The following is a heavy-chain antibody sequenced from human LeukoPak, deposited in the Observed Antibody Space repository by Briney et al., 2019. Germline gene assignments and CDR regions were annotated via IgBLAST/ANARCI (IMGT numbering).Heavy chain of an antibody. V-gene: IGHV4-31*03. CDR1: GGSISSGGYY. CDR3: AREGRYDFWSGSPPGWFDP. D-gene: IGHD3-3*01. CDR2: IYYSGST. Sequence: PSETLSLTRTVSGGSISSGGYYWSWIRQHPGKGLEWIGYIYYSGSTYYNPSLKSRVTISVDTSKNQFSLKLSSVTAADTAVYYCAREGRYDFWSGSPPGWFDPWGQGTLVTVSS. J-gene: IGHJ5*02.